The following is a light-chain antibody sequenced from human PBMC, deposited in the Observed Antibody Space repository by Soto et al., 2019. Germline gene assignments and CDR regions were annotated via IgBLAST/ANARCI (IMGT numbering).Light chain of an antibody. V-gene: IGLV2-8*01. CDR1: SSDVGGYNY. J-gene: IGLJ3*02. CDR3: SSYTSSSTV. Sequence: QSALTQPPSASGSPGQSVTISCTGSSSDVGGYNYVSWYQQHPGKAPKLMIYEVSKRPSGVLGRFSGSKAGNTASLTISGLQAEDEADYYCSSYTSSSTVFGGGTKLTVL. CDR2: EVS.